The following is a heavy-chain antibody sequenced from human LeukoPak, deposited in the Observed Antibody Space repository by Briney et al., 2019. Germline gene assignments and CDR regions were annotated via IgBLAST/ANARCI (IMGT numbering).Heavy chain of an antibody. V-gene: IGHV1-18*01. J-gene: IGHJ6*02. CDR2: ISAYSGDT. CDR3: ATRSPSHSKDYYYYGMDV. CDR1: GYTFTSYG. D-gene: IGHD3-16*01. Sequence: GASVKVSCKASGYTFTSYGISWVRQAPGQGLEWMGWISAYSGDTNYAQKFQGRATMTTDTSTSTAYMELRSLSSDDTAVYYCATRSPSHSKDYYYYGMDVWGQGTTVTVSS.